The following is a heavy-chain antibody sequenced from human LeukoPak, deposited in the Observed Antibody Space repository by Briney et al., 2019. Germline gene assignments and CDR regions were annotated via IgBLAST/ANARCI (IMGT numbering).Heavy chain of an antibody. V-gene: IGHV4-39*01. CDR3: ARHINCSGGSCYSDFDY. Sequence: SETLSLTCTVSGGSISSSSYYWGWIRQPPGKGLEWIGSSYYSGSTYYNPSLKSRVTISVDTSKNQFSLKLSSVTAADTAVYYCARHINCSGGSCYSDFDYWGQGTLVTVSS. CDR2: SYYSGST. J-gene: IGHJ4*02. CDR1: GGSISSSSYY. D-gene: IGHD2-15*01.